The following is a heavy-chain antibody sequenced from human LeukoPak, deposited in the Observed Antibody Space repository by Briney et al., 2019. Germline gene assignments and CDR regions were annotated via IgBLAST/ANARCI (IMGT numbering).Heavy chain of an antibody. J-gene: IGHJ5*02. CDR3: TRFDSSGYNWFDP. Sequence: GESLRLSCAASGFTFSGSAMHWVRQASGKGLEWVGRIRSKANSYATAYAASVKGRFTISRDDSKNTAYLQMNSLKTEDTAVYYCTRFDSSGYNWFDPWGQGTLVTVSS. D-gene: IGHD3-22*01. V-gene: IGHV3-73*01. CDR1: GFTFSGSA. CDR2: IRSKANSYAT.